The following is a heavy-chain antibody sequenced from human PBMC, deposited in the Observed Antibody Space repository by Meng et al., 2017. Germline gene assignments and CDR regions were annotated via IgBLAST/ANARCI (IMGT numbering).Heavy chain of an antibody. CDR3: SKDVPLTGGGAIRT. CDR1: GIPFSDAW. V-gene: IGHV3-15*01. D-gene: IGHD3-16*02. CDR2: IRSKHDGETA. Sequence: GESLKISCVASGIPFSDAWMTWVRQTPGKGLEWVGPIRSKHDGETADYAAPVRGRFTLTRDDSKNTIYLKMNSLKTEDKAMYYCSKDVPLTGGGAIRTWGQGILVVASS. J-gene: IGHJ5*02.